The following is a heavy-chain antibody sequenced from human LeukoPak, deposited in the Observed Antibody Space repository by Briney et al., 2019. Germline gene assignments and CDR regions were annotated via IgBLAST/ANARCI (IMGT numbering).Heavy chain of an antibody. Sequence: PGGSLRLSCAASGFTFSSNSMNWVRRAPGKGPEWVSSISSSSYIYYADSVKGRFTISRDNAKNSLYLQMNSLRAEDTAVYYCAELGITMIGGVWGKGTTVTISS. CDR3: AELGITMIGGV. D-gene: IGHD3-10*02. CDR1: GFTFSSNS. J-gene: IGHJ6*04. V-gene: IGHV3-21*01. CDR2: ISSSSYI.